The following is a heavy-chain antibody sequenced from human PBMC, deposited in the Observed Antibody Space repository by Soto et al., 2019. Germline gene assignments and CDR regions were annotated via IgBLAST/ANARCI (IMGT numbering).Heavy chain of an antibody. Sequence: KTSETLSLTCAVYGGSFSGYYWSWIRQPPGKGLEWIGEINHSGSTNYNPSLKSRVTISVDTSKNQFSLKLSSVTAADTAVYYCARGRRGYSYGPSYYYGMDVCGQGTTVAAAS. J-gene: IGHJ6*02. CDR2: INHSGST. D-gene: IGHD5-18*01. CDR1: GGSFSGYY. CDR3: ARGRRGYSYGPSYYYGMDV. V-gene: IGHV4-34*01.